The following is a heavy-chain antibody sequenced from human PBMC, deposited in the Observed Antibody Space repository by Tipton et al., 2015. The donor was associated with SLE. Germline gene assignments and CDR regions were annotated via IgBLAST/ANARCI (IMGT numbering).Heavy chain of an antibody. CDR3: ARRGAGYGMDV. Sequence: QSGAEVKKPGASVKVSCKASGYTFTTYAIHWVRQAPGQRLEYMGWINAGNGNTKHSQSFQGRVTITRDPSASTAYMELSSLRSEDTAVYYCARRGAGYGMDVWGQGTTVTVSS. D-gene: IGHD1-26*01. CDR1: GYTFTTYA. V-gene: IGHV1-3*01. J-gene: IGHJ6*02. CDR2: INAGNGNT.